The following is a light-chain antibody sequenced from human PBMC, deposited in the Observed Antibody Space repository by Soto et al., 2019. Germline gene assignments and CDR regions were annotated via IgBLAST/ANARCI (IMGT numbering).Light chain of an antibody. Sequence: QAVVTQPPSVSGAPGQRGTIACTGSSSNIGAGYDVHWYQQLPGTAPKLLVYGNSNRPSGVPDRFSGSKSGTSASLAITGLQAEDEADYYCQSYDSSLSVNWVFGGGTKLTVL. CDR1: SSNIGAGYD. CDR2: GNS. V-gene: IGLV1-40*01. J-gene: IGLJ3*02. CDR3: QSYDSSLSVNWV.